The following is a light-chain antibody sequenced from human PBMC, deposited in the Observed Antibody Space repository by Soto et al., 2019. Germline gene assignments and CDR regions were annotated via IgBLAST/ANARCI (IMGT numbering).Light chain of an antibody. CDR2: GAS. CDR1: QSVSSSY. Sequence: EIVLTQSPGTLSLSPGERATLSCRAGQSVSSSYLAWYQQKPGQAPRLLIYGASSRATGIPDRFSGSGSGTDFTLTISRLEPEDFAVYYCHQYGSSTITFGQGTRLEI. V-gene: IGKV3-20*01. J-gene: IGKJ5*01. CDR3: HQYGSSTIT.